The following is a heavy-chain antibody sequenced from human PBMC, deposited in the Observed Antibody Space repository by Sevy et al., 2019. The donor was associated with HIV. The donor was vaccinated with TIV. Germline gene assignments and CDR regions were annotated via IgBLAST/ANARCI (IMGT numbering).Heavy chain of an antibody. CDR2: INHSGST. Sequence: SESLSLTCAVYGRSFSGYYWSWIRQPPGKGLEWIGEINHSGSTNYNPSLKSRVTISVDTSKNQFSLKLSSVTAADTAVYYCAREYSSSQEGLDYWGQGTLVTVSS. CDR1: GRSFSGYY. CDR3: AREYSSSQEGLDY. V-gene: IGHV4-34*01. J-gene: IGHJ4*02. D-gene: IGHD6-13*01.